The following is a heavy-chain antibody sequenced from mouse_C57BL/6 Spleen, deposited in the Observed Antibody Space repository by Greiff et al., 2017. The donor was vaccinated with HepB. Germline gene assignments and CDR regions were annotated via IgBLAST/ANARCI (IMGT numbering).Heavy chain of an antibody. D-gene: IGHD2-1*01. Sequence: QVQLQQSGTELVKPGASVKLSCKASGYTFTSYWMHWVKQRPGQGLEWIGNSNPSNGGTNYNEKFKSKATLTVDKSSSTAYMQLSSLTSEDSAVYYCARCYGNLYWYFDVWGTGTTVTVSS. CDR2: SNPSNGGT. J-gene: IGHJ1*03. V-gene: IGHV1-53*01. CDR1: GYTFTSYW. CDR3: ARCYGNLYWYFDV.